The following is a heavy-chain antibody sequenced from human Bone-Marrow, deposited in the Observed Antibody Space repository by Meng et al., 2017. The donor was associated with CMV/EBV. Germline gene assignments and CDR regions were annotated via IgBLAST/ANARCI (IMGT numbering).Heavy chain of an antibody. J-gene: IGHJ6*02. CDR2: IYHSGST. CDR3: ARDRTVAAISYYGMDV. D-gene: IGHD2-15*01. Sequence: SETLSLTCTVSGYSISSGYYWGWIRQPPGKGLEWIGSIYHSGSTYYNPFLKSRVTISVDTFKNQFSLKLSSVTASDMAVYYCARDRTVAAISYYGMDVWGQGTTVSVSS. CDR1: GYSISSGYY. V-gene: IGHV4-38-2*02.